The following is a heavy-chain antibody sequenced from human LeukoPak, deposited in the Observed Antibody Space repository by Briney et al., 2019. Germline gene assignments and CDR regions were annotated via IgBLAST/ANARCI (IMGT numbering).Heavy chain of an antibody. J-gene: IGHJ4*02. CDR2: IYTSGST. Sequence: SETLSLTCTVSAGSINSYYWSWMRQSAGKGLEWIGRIYTSGSTNFNPSLKSRVTMSVDTSKNQFSLKLSSVTAADTAVYYCARIDGRGVACTYILDYWGQGTLVTVSS. V-gene: IGHV4-4*07. D-gene: IGHD6-19*01. CDR1: AGSINSYY. CDR3: ARIDGRGVACTYILDY.